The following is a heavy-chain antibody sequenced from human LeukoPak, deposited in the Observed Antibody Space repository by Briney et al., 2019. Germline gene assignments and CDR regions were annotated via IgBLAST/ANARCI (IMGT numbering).Heavy chain of an antibody. CDR2: IIPILGIT. CDR1: GGTFSSYA. Sequence: SVKVSCKASGGTFSSYAISWVRQAPGQGLEWMGRIIPILGITNYAQKFQGRVTITADKSTSTAYMELSSLRSEDTAVYYCAGDSAPTREGHPDYYGSTSRFDPWGQGTLVTVSS. CDR3: AGDSAPTREGHPDYYGSTSRFDP. J-gene: IGHJ5*02. V-gene: IGHV1-69*04. D-gene: IGHD3-10*01.